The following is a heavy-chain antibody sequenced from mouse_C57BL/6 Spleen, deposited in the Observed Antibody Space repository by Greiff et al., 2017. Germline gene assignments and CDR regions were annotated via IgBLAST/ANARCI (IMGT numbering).Heavy chain of an antibody. CDR1: GYPFTSYW. Sequence: VQLQQPGAELVMPGASVKLSCKASGYPFTSYWMHWVKQRPGQGLEWIGEIDPSDSYTNYNQQFQGKSTLAVDKSSSTAYMQLSSLTSEDSAVYDCAREGTTVVATRYFDVWGTGTTVTVSS. CDR2: IDPSDSYT. J-gene: IGHJ1*03. CDR3: AREGTTVVATRYFDV. D-gene: IGHD1-1*01. V-gene: IGHV1-69*01.